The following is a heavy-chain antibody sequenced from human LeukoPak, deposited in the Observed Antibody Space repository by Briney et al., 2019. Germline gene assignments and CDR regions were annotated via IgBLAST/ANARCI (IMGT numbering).Heavy chain of an antibody. CDR3: ARDLDAYYDSSGYYFGGY. CDR2: INPSGGST. CDR1: GYTFTSYY. J-gene: IGHJ4*02. Sequence: ASVKVSCKASGYTFTSYYMHWVRQAPGQGLEWMGIINPSGGSTSYAQKFQGRVTMTRDTSTSTVYMELSSLRSEDTAVYYCARDLDAYYDSSGYYFGGYWGQGTLVTVSS. V-gene: IGHV1-46*01. D-gene: IGHD3-22*01.